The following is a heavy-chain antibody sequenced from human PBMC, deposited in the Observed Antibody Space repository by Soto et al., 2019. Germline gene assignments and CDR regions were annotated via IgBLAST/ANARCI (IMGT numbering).Heavy chain of an antibody. D-gene: IGHD2-21*02. CDR3: AREDDGGDSLDV. CDR2: INPSGGST. V-gene: IGHV1-46*01. J-gene: IGHJ6*02. Sequence: ASVKVSCKASGYTFTSYYMHWVRQAPGQGLEWMGIINPSGGSTSYAQKFQGRVTLTRDTSTSTVSLHLSSVTAADTAVYFCAREDDGGDSLDVWGQGTTVTVSS. CDR1: GYTFTSYY.